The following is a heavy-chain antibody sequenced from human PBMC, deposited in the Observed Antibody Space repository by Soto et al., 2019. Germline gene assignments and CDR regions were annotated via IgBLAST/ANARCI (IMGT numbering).Heavy chain of an antibody. CDR1: GFIFSSHW. D-gene: IGHD3-22*01. Sequence: EVQLVESGGGLVQPGGSLRLSCEASGFIFSSHWMSWVRQGPGKGLEWVANIKQDGSERCFLDSVKGRFTISRDNAKNSLYLQMNSLGVEDTAVYFCVREAHDSAPYGMGVWGQGTTVTVSS. CDR3: VREAHDSAPYGMGV. CDR2: IKQDGSER. V-gene: IGHV3-7*05. J-gene: IGHJ6*02.